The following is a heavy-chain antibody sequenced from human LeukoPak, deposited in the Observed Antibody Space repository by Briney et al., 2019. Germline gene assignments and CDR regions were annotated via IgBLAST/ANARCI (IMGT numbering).Heavy chain of an antibody. CDR3: ARMNVMTHFDY. Sequence: SETLYLTCTVSGGSMSSHYWSWVRQSPGKGLEWIGYVSDTDGTRYKPSLKGRVSISVKISKNQFSLKLLSMTAADTAYYFCARMNVMTHFDYGGQGVLVAVSS. V-gene: IGHV4-59*11. J-gene: IGHJ4*02. CDR1: GGSMSSHY. D-gene: IGHD3-22*01. CDR2: VSDTDGT.